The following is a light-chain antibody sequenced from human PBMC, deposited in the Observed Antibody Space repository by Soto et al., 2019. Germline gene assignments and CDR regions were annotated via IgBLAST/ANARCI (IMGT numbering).Light chain of an antibody. Sequence: DIQMTQSPSSLSASVGDRVTITCRASQTINYYLNWYQQKPGKAPKFLIYGATSLQSGVPSRFSGSGSGTDFTLTISSLHAEDFAAYYCQQGYTTPRTFGKGTNVEVK. V-gene: IGKV1-39*01. J-gene: IGKJ1*01. CDR1: QTINYY. CDR2: GAT. CDR3: QQGYTTPRT.